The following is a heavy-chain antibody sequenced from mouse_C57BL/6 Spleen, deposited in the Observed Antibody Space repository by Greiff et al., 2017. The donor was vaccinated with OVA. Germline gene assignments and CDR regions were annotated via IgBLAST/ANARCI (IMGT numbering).Heavy chain of an antibody. CDR2: ISSGSSTI. Sequence: DVMLVESGGGLVKPGGSLKLSCAASGFTFSDYGMHWVRQAPEKGLEWVAYISSGSSTIYYADTVKGRFTISRDNAKNTLFLQMTSLRSEDTAMYYCARLGPHAMDYWGQGTSVTVSS. J-gene: IGHJ4*01. D-gene: IGHD4-1*01. CDR1: GFTFSDYG. V-gene: IGHV5-17*01. CDR3: ARLGPHAMDY.